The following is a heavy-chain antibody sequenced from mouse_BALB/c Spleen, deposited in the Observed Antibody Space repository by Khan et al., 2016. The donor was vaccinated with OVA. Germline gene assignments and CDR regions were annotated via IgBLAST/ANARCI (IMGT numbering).Heavy chain of an antibody. J-gene: IGHJ2*01. CDR1: GYTFTNYW. V-gene: IGHV1-69*02. CDR3: VRNYGSDY. CDR2: IDPSDGYT. Sequence: QVQLQQPGVELAEPGASLKLSCQASGYTFTNYWIHWVKQRPGQGLEWIGEIDPSDGYTKYNQKFRGKATLTVDNSSSTAYMQLSSLTSEDSAVYCWVRNYGSDYWGQGTTLIVSA. D-gene: IGHD1-1*01.